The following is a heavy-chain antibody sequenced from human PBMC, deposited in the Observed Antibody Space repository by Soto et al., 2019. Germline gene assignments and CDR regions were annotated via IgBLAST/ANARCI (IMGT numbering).Heavy chain of an antibody. V-gene: IGHV3-30*18. CDR2: ISYDGSNK. CDR1: GFTFSSYG. D-gene: IGHD3-10*01. Sequence: QVQLVESGGGVVQPGRSLRLSCAASGFTFSSYGMHWVRQAPGKGLEWVAVISYDGSNKYYADSVKGRFTISRDNSKNTLYLQMNSLRAEHTAVYYCAKDGYSAYYYDSGSYRRTYYYYNCQKDVWGKVTTLTLSS. J-gene: IGHJ6*03. CDR3: AKDGYSAYYYDSGSYRRTYYYYNCQKDV.